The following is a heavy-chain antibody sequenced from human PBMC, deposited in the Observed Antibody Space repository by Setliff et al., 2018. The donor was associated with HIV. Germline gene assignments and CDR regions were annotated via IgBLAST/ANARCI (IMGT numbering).Heavy chain of an antibody. CDR3: AICGGDCYSLDY. V-gene: IGHV4-4*08. CDR1: GGSISGYY. D-gene: IGHD2-21*02. Sequence: ASETLSLTCTVSGGSISGYYWSWIRQPPGKGLEWIGYIYTSGSTNYNPSLKNRVTISVDTSKNTFSLKLSSVAAADTAVYYCAICGGDCYSLDYWGQGTLVT. J-gene: IGHJ4*02. CDR2: IYTSGST.